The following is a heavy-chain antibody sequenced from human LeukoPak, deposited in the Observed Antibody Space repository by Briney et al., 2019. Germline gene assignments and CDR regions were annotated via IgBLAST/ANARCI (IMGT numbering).Heavy chain of an antibody. D-gene: IGHD3-9*01. Sequence: ASVKVSCKASGYTFTSYGISWVRQAPGQGLEWMGWISAYNGNTNYAQKLQGRVTMTTDTSTSTAYMELRSLRSDDTAVYYCALNRYDILTGYYTGFDYWGQGTLVTVSS. CDR1: GYTFTSYG. V-gene: IGHV1-18*01. CDR2: ISAYNGNT. J-gene: IGHJ4*02. CDR3: ALNRYDILTGYYTGFDY.